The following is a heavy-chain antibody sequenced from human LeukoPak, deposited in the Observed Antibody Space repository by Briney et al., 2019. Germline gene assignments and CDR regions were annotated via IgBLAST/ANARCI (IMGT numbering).Heavy chain of an antibody. J-gene: IGHJ6*03. Sequence: GASVKVSCKASGYTFTSYDINWVRQATGQGLEWMGWMNPNSGNTGYAQKFQGRVTITRNTSISTAYMELSSLRSEDTAVYYCARGEFWSGYYNRGYYYYMDVWGKGTTVTVSS. CDR1: GYTFTSYD. CDR3: ARGEFWSGYYNRGYYYYMDV. CDR2: MNPNSGNT. D-gene: IGHD3-3*01. V-gene: IGHV1-8*03.